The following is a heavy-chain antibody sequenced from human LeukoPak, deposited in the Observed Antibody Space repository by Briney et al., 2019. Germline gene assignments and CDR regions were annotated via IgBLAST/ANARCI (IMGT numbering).Heavy chain of an antibody. CDR2: IIPIFGTA. V-gene: IGHV1-69*13. J-gene: IGHJ6*03. CDR3: ARQRYSSGWYPYYYMDV. D-gene: IGHD6-19*01. CDR1: GGTFSSYA. Sequence: SVKVSCKASGGTFSSYAISWVRQAPGQGLEWMGGIIPIFGTANYAQKFQGRVTITADESTSTAYMELRSLRSDDTAVYYCARQRYSSGWYPYYYMDVWGKGTTVTVSS.